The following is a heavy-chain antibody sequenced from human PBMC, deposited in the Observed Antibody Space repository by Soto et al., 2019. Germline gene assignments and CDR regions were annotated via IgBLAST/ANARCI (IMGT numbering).Heavy chain of an antibody. J-gene: IGHJ6*03. CDR3: ARGRRWYYGSGNMDV. CDR1: GGSFSGYY. V-gene: IGHV4-34*01. D-gene: IGHD3-10*01. Sequence: SETLSLTCAVYGGSFSGYYWSWIRQPPGKGLEWIGEINHSGSTNYNPSLKSRVTISVDTSKNQFSLKLSSVTAADTAVYYCARGRRWYYGSGNMDVWGKGTTVTVAS. CDR2: INHSGST.